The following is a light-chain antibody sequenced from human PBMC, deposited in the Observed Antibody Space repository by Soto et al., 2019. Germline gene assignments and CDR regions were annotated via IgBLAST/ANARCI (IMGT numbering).Light chain of an antibody. V-gene: IGKV3-20*01. Sequence: EIVLAQSPGTLSLSPGERATLSCRASQSVSSNYLAWYQQKPGQAPRLLIHGASNRGYGIPARFSGSGSGADFVLTISRLEPEDFAVYYCQQYGSSLFTFGPGTKVDIK. J-gene: IGKJ3*01. CDR2: GAS. CDR1: QSVSSNY. CDR3: QQYGSSLFT.